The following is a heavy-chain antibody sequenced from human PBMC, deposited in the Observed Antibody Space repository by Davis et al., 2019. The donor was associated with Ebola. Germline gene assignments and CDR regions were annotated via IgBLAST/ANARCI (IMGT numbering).Heavy chain of an antibody. J-gene: IGHJ4*02. CDR3: ASLYGSGSAI. CDR1: GFTFSSSA. Sequence: GESLKISCAASGFTFSSSALHWVRQAPGKGLEYVSAISSNGRITYYANSVKGRFTIPRDNSKNTLYLQMGSLRAEDMAVYYCASLYGSGSAIWGQGTLVTVSS. V-gene: IGHV3-64*01. CDR2: ISSNGRIT. D-gene: IGHD3-10*01.